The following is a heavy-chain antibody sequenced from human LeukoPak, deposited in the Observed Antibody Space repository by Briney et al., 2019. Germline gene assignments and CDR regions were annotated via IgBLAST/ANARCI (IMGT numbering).Heavy chain of an antibody. J-gene: IGHJ4*02. V-gene: IGHV1-2*06. CDR3: AREVRSTSCHFDY. CDR1: GYTFTGYY. Sequence: AXVKVSCKASGYTFTGYYMHWVRQAPGQGLEWMGRINPNSGGTNYAQKFQGRVTMTRDTSISTAYMELSRLRSDDTAVYYCAREVRSTSCHFDYWGQGTLVTVSS. CDR2: INPNSGGT. D-gene: IGHD2-2*01.